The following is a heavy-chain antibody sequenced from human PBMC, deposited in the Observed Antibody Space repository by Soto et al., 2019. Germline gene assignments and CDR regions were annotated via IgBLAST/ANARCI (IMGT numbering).Heavy chain of an antibody. D-gene: IGHD1-7*01. CDR1: GFTFSSYA. V-gene: IGHV3-23*01. CDR3: AKAGGTTFSYYYYYMDV. Sequence: GGSLRLSCAASGFTFSSYAMSWVRQAPGKGLEWVSAISGSGGSTDYADSVKGRFTISSDNSKNTLYLQMNSLRAEDTAVYYCAKAGGTTFSYYYYYMDVWGKGTTVTVSS. CDR2: ISGSGGST. J-gene: IGHJ6*03.